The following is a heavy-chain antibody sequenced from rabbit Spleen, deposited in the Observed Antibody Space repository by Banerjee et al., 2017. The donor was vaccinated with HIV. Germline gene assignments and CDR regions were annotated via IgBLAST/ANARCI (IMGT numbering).Heavy chain of an antibody. Sequence: QEQLVESGGGLVQPEGSLTLTCKASGFDFSSTYYMCWVRQAPGKGLEWIACSRTNSGAIWYASWAKGRFTISKTPSTAVTLQMTSLTGADTATYFCARGVWDFYSYAFNLWGPGTLVTVS. D-gene: IGHD6-1*01. J-gene: IGHJ4*01. CDR1: GFDFSSTYY. V-gene: IGHV1S45*01. CDR3: ARGVWDFYSYAFNL. CDR2: SRTNSGAI.